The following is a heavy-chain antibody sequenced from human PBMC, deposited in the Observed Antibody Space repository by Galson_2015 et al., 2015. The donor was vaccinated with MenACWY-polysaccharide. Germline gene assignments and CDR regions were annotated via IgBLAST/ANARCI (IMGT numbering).Heavy chain of an antibody. Sequence: SVKVSCKASGYTFTSYYMRWVRQAPGQGLEWMGIINPSGAGTSYAQKFQGRVTMTRDTSTDTVYMELSSLRSEDTAVYYCAREVDTAMATGISYYYGMDVWGQGTTVTVSS. D-gene: IGHD5-18*01. CDR3: AREVDTAMATGISYYYGMDV. J-gene: IGHJ6*02. CDR1: GYTFTSYY. CDR2: INPSGAGT. V-gene: IGHV1-46*01.